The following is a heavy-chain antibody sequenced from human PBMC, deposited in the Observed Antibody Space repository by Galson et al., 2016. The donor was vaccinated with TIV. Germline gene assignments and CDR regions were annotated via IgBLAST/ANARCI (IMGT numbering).Heavy chain of an antibody. D-gene: IGHD3-16*01. CDR2: IKQDGSEQ. Sequence: SLRLSCAASGFTFSSFWMSWVRQAPGKGLEWVANIKQDGSEQYYADSMKGRSTISRDNSKNMLYLQMNSLRAEDTATYFCAKSNAYYPMDPYYFDSWGQGTLVTVSS. J-gene: IGHJ4*02. CDR1: GFTFSSFW. V-gene: IGHV3-7*05. CDR3: AKSNAYYPMDPYYFDS.